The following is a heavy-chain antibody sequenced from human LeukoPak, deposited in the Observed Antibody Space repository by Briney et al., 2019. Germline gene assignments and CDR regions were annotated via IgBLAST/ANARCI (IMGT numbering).Heavy chain of an antibody. Sequence: GGSLRLSCAASGFTVSSNYMSWVRQAPGKGLERVSVIYSGGSTYYADSVKGRFTISRDNSKNTLYLQMNSLRAEDTAVYYCARVQLTGDAFDIWGQGTMVTVSS. CDR3: ARVQLTGDAFDI. V-gene: IGHV3-53*01. D-gene: IGHD5-18*01. CDR1: GFTVSSNY. J-gene: IGHJ3*02. CDR2: IYSGGST.